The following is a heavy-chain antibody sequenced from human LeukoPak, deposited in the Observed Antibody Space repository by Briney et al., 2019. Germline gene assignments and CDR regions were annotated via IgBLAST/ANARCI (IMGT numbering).Heavy chain of an antibody. Sequence: GGSLRLSCAASGFTFSRFWMTCVRQAPGKAVECVANIKRDGREKNYVDSVKGRFSISRDNVENSLHLQMNSLRAEDTAVYYCARVCVSGWTECMDYWGQGTMVTVSS. CDR2: IKRDGREK. V-gene: IGHV3-7*01. D-gene: IGHD6-19*01. CDR1: GFTFSRFW. J-gene: IGHJ4*02. CDR3: ARVCVSGWTECMDY.